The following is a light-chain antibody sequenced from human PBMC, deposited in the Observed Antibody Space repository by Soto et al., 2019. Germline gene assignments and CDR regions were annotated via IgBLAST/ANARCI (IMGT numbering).Light chain of an antibody. V-gene: IGLV4-69*01. CDR2: LNNDGSH. CDR3: QTWGTGFQF. J-gene: IGLJ7*01. Sequence: QLVLTQSPSASASLGASVKLTCTLSSGHSSYAIAWHQKQPGKGPRYLMDLNNDGSHTKGDGIPDRFPGSSSGADRFLIISSLQSEDEADYYCQTWGTGFQFFGGGTQLTVL. CDR1: SGHSSYA.